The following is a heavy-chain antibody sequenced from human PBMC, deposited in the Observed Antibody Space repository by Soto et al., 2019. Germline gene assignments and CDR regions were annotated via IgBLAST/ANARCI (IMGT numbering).Heavy chain of an antibody. V-gene: IGHV4-31*03. Sequence: QLHLQESGPGLVKPSQTLSLTCTVSGGSISSHSNYWSWIRQHPGKGLEWIGYIYYDGRTYFNPSLQSRLSMSVDTSENQFSRKLSSLTAADTAVYFCARGNPIFDSSGLAFDYWGPGTLVTVSS. D-gene: IGHD3-22*01. CDR1: GGSISSHSNY. CDR2: IYYDGRT. J-gene: IGHJ4*02. CDR3: ARGNPIFDSSGLAFDY.